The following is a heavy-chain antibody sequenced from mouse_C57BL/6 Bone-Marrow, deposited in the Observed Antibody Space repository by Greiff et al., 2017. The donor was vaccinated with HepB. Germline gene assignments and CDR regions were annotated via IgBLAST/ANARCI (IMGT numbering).Heavy chain of an antibody. CDR1: GYTFTSYW. CDR3: TESYYYGSTYAMDY. J-gene: IGHJ4*01. D-gene: IGHD1-1*01. Sequence: EVQLQQSGTVLARPGASVKMSCKTSGYTFTSYWMHWVKQRPGQGLEWIGAIYPGNSDTSYHQKFKGKAKLTAVTSASTAYMELSSLTNEDSAVYYCTESYYYGSTYAMDYWGQGTSVTVSS. V-gene: IGHV1-5*01. CDR2: IYPGNSDT.